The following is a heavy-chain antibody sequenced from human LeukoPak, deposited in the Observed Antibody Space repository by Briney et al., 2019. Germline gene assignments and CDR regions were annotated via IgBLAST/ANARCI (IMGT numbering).Heavy chain of an antibody. Sequence: ASVTVPCKASGYTFTGYAIHWMRQAPGQGLEWMGWIIPNTGATNYAQKFQGRVTMTRDTSISTAYMELSRLRSDDTAVYYCAREMPWTYYMDVWGKGTTVTVSS. CDR1: GYTFTGYA. CDR2: IIPNTGAT. CDR3: AREMPWTYYMDV. V-gene: IGHV1-2*02. J-gene: IGHJ6*03. D-gene: IGHD1-1*01.